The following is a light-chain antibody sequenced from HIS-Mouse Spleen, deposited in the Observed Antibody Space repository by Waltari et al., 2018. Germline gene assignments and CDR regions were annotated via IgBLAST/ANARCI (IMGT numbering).Light chain of an antibody. CDR3: QVWDSSSDHVV. CDR1: NIGSKS. Sequence: SYVLTQPPSVSVAPGKTARITCGGNNIGSKSVHWYQEKPGQAPVLGVYDDSDRPPGIPGRCSGSNAGTPATLTISRVEDGDEADYYCQVWDSSSDHVVFGGGTKLTVL. J-gene: IGLJ2*01. CDR2: DDS. V-gene: IGLV3-21*03.